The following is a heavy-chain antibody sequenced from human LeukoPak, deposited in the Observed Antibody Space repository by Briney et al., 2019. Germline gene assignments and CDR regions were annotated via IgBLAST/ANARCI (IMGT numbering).Heavy chain of an antibody. Sequence: ASETLSLTCTVSGGSIRNDNYYWGLIRQPPGKGLEWIGYIFYSGSTYYNPSLKSRVTISVDTSKNQFSLKLSSVTAADTAVYYCARGVVATYNWFDPWGQGTLVTVSS. CDR3: ARGVVATYNWFDP. CDR2: IFYSGST. CDR1: GGSIRNDNYY. J-gene: IGHJ5*02. D-gene: IGHD2-2*01. V-gene: IGHV4-39*07.